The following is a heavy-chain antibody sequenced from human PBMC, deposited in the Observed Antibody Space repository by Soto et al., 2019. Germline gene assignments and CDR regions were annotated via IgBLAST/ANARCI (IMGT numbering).Heavy chain of an antibody. Sequence: KPGGSLRLSCTGPGFTFSSSTMTWVRQGPGKGLEWVSSISSSSSYIYFADSLKGRFTISRDNAKNSLYLQMNSLRAEDTAVYYCARDIGEMSAVWGQGTQVTVSS. D-gene: IGHD3-10*01. CDR3: ARDIGEMSAV. CDR2: ISSSSSYI. CDR1: GFTFSSST. J-gene: IGHJ4*02. V-gene: IGHV3-21*06.